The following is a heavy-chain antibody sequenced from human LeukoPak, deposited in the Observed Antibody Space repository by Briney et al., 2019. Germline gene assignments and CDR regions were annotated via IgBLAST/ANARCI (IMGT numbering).Heavy chain of an antibody. CDR3: ARDRYRSGCMDV. D-gene: IGHD6-19*01. J-gene: IGHJ6*02. V-gene: IGHV3-53*01. CDR2: MYADGSK. CDR1: GLTVGINY. Sequence: QSGGSLRLSCAAYGLTVGINYMSWVRQAPGKGLEWVSFMYADGSKDYADSVQGRFTISRDNSTNTLYLQRNTLRAEDTAIYYCARDRYRSGCMDVWGQGTTVTVS.